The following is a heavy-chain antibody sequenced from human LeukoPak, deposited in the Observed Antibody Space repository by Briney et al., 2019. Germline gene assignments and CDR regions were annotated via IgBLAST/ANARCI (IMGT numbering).Heavy chain of an antibody. V-gene: IGHV3-53*01. D-gene: IGHD5-12*01. CDR1: GFTVSSNY. Sequence: GGSLRLSCAASGFTVSSNYMSWVRQAPGKGLEWVSVIYSGGSTYYADSVKGRFTISRDNSKNTLYLQMNSLRVEDTALYYCARSGYSGYDLGDYWGQGTLVTVSS. CDR3: ARSGYSGYDLGDY. CDR2: IYSGGST. J-gene: IGHJ4*02.